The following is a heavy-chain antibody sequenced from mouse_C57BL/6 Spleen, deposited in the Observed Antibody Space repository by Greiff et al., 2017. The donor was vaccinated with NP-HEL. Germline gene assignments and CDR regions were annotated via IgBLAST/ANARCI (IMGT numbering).Heavy chain of an antibody. CDR3: ARSDYYGSSYLS. Sequence: EVQLQQSGPELVKPGASVKISCKASGYTFTDYYMNWVKQSHGKSLEWIGDINPNNGGTSYNQKFKGKATLTVDKSSSTAYMELRCLPSDDSAVSYCARSDYYGSSYLSWGQGTTLTVSS. V-gene: IGHV1-26*01. CDR1: GYTFTDYY. CDR2: INPNNGGT. D-gene: IGHD1-1*01. J-gene: IGHJ2*01.